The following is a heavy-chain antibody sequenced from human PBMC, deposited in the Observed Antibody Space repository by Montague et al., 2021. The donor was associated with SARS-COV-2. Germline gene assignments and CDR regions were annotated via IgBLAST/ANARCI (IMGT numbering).Heavy chain of an antibody. Sequence: SETLSLTCTVSGGSISSYYWSWIRQSPGKGLEWIGYIYDSGSTNYNPSLKSRVTISVDTSKNQFSLKLSSVTAADTAVYYCARENTVTTFGGPYYIDSWGQGTLVTVSA. CDR1: GGSISSYY. CDR2: IYDSGST. D-gene: IGHD4-17*01. J-gene: IGHJ4*02. CDR3: ARENTVTTFGGPYYIDS. V-gene: IGHV4-59*01.